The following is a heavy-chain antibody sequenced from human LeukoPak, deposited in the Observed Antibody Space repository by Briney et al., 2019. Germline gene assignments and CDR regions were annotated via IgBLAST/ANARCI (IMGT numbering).Heavy chain of an antibody. CDR2: ISGRGGST. V-gene: IGHV3-23*01. CDR1: GFTCSSYD. J-gene: IGHJ4*02. Sequence: GGSLRLSYAPSGFTCSSYDMSRVYRAPGEGLKGVSYISGRGGSTDYADSVKGRFTISRDNSKNTLYLQMNSLRAEDTAVYYCAKCFRGYNYVIFDYWGQGTLVTVSS. CDR3: AKCFRGYNYVIFDY. D-gene: IGHD5-18*01.